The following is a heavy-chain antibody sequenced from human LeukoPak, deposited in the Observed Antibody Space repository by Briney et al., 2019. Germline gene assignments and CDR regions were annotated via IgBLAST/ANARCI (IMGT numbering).Heavy chain of an antibody. Sequence: SLKISXXXXGYSXTXXWIGWVRQXPGKGLEWMGIIYPGDSDTRYSPSFQGQVTISADKSISTAYLQWSSLKASDTAMYYCARQRPYDILTGHDAFDIWGQGTMVTVSS. CDR3: ARQRPYDILTGHDAFDI. J-gene: IGHJ3*02. D-gene: IGHD3-9*01. CDR1: GYSXTXXW. V-gene: IGHV5-51*01. CDR2: IYPGDSDT.